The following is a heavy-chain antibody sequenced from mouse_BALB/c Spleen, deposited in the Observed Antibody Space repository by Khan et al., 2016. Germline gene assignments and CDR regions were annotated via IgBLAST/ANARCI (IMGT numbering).Heavy chain of an antibody. D-gene: IGHD2-1*01. CDR2: ISTGDST. CDR1: GFTFRNYA. V-gene: IGHV5-6-5*01. CDR3: AREDYGNYVDYFDY. Sequence: EVQLVESGGGLVKPGGSLKLSCAASGFTFRNYAMSWVRQTPEKRLEWVASISTGDSTYYGDSVKGRFTISSDNARNILYLQMSSLRSDDTAMLYCAREDYGNYVDYFDYWGQGTTLTVAS. J-gene: IGHJ2*01.